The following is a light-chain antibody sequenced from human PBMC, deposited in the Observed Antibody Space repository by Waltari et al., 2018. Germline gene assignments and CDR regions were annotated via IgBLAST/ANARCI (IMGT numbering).Light chain of an antibody. V-gene: IGLV3-19*01. Sequence: SSELTQDPAVSVALGQTVRITCQGDSLRSYYAIWYQQKPGQAPVLVIYGKNNRPSGIPDRFSGSSSGNTASLTITGAQAEDEADYYCNSRDSSGNHLWVFGGGTKLTVL. CDR3: NSRDSSGNHLWV. CDR1: SLRSYY. J-gene: IGLJ3*02. CDR2: GKN.